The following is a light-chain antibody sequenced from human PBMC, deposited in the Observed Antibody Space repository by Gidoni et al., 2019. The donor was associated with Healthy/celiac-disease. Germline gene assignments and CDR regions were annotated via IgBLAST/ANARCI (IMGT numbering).Light chain of an antibody. CDR2: DAS. CDR3: QQPGT. CDR1: QDISNY. V-gene: IGKV1-33*01. Sequence: DIQMTQSPSSLSASVGDRVTITCQASQDISNYLNWYQQKPGKAPKLLIYDASNLETGVPSGFSGSGSGTDFTFTISSLQPEDIATYYCQQPGTFGPGTKVDIK. J-gene: IGKJ3*01.